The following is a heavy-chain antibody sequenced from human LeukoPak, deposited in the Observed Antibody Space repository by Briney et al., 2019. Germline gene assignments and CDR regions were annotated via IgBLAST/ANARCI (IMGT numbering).Heavy chain of an antibody. Sequence: GGSLRLPCVASGFTFSRFSMRWVRQAPGKGLEWVASIYITGDYIYYADSVKGRFTISRDDARNSVYLQMNSLRVEDTAMYYCEREFNTVGNFDYWGQGNLVTVSS. V-gene: IGHV3-21*01. CDR3: EREFNTVGNFDY. D-gene: IGHD3-10*01. CDR1: GFTFSRFS. J-gene: IGHJ4*02. CDR2: IYITGDYI.